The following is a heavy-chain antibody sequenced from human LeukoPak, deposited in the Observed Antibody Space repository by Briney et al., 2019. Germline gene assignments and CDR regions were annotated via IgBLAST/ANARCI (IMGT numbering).Heavy chain of an antibody. Sequence: GGSLRLSCAASGFTFDDYGMSWVRQAPGKGLEWVSAISGSGGSTYYADSVKGRFTISRDNSKNTLYLQMNSLRAEDTAVYYCAKDPFLPPLGKPLLYASGYWGQGTLVTVSS. CDR3: AKDPFLPPLGKPLLYASGY. CDR2: ISGSGGST. D-gene: IGHD2-2*02. V-gene: IGHV3-23*01. CDR1: GFTFDDYG. J-gene: IGHJ4*02.